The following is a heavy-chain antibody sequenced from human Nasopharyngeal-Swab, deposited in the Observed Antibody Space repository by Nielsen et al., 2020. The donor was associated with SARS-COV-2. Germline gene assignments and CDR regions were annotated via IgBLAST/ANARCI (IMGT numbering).Heavy chain of an antibody. CDR2: ISYDGSNK. CDR3: ARAFGGGYYYGMDV. Sequence: GGSLRLSCAASGFTFSSYAIHWVRPAPGKGLEWVAVISYDGSNKYYADSVKGRFTISRDNSKNTLYLQMNSLRAEDTAVYYCARAFGGGYYYGMDVWGQGTTVTVSS. J-gene: IGHJ6*02. V-gene: IGHV3-30-3*01. CDR1: GFTFSSYA. D-gene: IGHD3-10*01.